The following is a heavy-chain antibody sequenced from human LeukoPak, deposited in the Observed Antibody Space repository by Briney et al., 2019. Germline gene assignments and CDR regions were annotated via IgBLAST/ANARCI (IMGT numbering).Heavy chain of an antibody. V-gene: IGHV4-39*07. CDR1: GGSINNANYY. CDR3: ARDRVGASHYYYYYMDV. D-gene: IGHD1-26*01. CDR2: IYYSGST. Sequence: SETLSLTCTVSGGSINNANYYWGWIRQSPGKGLEWIGSIYYSGSTFYNPSLKSRVTISVDTSKNQFSLKLSSVTAADTAVYYCARDRVGASHYYYYYMDVWGKGTTVTVSS. J-gene: IGHJ6*03.